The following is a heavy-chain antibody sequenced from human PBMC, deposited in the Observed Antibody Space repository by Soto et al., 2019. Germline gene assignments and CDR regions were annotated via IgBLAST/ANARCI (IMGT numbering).Heavy chain of an antibody. CDR2: IYYSGST. CDR3: ARRYSGYGRHDY. D-gene: IGHD5-12*01. CDR1: GGSISSQY. Sequence: SETLSLTCTVSGGSISSQYWSWIRQPPGKGLEWIGYIYYSGSTNYNPSLKSRVTISVDTSKNQLSLKLSSVTAADTAVYYCARRYSGYGRHDYWGQGTLVTVSS. J-gene: IGHJ4*02. V-gene: IGHV4-59*11.